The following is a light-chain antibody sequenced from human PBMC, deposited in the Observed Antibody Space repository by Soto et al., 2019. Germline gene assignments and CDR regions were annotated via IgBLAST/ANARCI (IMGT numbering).Light chain of an antibody. CDR1: QEISNH. CDR2: DAS. J-gene: IGKJ4*01. V-gene: IGKV1-16*02. Sequence: DIQMTQSPSSLSASVGDRVTITCRASQEISNHLAWIQQKPGKPPKSLIYDASSLQSGVPSKFSGSGSGTDFTLTISSLQPEDFATYYCQQYHNYPVTFGGGTKVEIK. CDR3: QQYHNYPVT.